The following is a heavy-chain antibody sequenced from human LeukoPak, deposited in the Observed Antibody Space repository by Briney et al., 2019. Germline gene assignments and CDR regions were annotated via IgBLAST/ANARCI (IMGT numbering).Heavy chain of an antibody. CDR1: GLTFTYSD. V-gene: IGHV3-69-1*02. Sequence: GGSLRLSCVASGLTFTYSDFNWIRQAPGKGLEWLSTITRRSSNLYYADSVKGRFTTSRDDAKDSVYLQMENLRVGDTAIYYCARNFDSWGQGTLVTVSS. CDR3: ARNFDS. J-gene: IGHJ4*02. CDR2: ITRRSSNL.